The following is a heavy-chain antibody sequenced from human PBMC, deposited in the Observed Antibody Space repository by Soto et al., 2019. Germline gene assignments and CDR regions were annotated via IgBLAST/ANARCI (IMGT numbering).Heavy chain of an antibody. CDR3: ARAGGGVPPGPNWFDP. V-gene: IGHV1-69*13. J-gene: IGHJ5*02. CDR1: GGTFSSYA. CDR2: IIPIFGTA. D-gene: IGHD3-16*01. Sequence: ASVKVSCKASGGTFSSYAISWVRQAPGQGLEWMGGIIPIFGTANYAQKFQGRVTITADESTSTAYMELSSLRSEDTAVYYCARAGGGVPPGPNWFDPWGQGTLVTVSS.